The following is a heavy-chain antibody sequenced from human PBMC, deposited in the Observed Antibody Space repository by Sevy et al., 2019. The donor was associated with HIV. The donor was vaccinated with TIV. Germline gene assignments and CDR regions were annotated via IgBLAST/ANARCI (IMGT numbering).Heavy chain of an antibody. D-gene: IGHD2-15*01. J-gene: IGHJ4*02. CDR2: IIPIFGTA. CDR3: ASVPISERYCSGGSCEGENY. Sequence: ASVKVSCKASGGTFSSYAISWVRQAPGQGLEWMGRIIPIFGTANYAQKFQGRVTITADESTNTAYMELSSLRSEDTAVYYCASVPISERYCSGGSCEGENYWGQRTLVTVSS. V-gene: IGHV1-69*13. CDR1: GGTFSSYA.